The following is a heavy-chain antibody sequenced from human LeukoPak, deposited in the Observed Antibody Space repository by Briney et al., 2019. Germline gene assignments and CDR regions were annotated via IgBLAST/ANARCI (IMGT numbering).Heavy chain of an antibody. CDR2: IYTSGST. V-gene: IGHV4-4*07. J-gene: IGHJ4*02. Sequence: PSETLSLTCTFSGGSISTYYWSWIRQPAGKGLEWIGRIYTSGSTNYNPSLKSRVTISVDTSKNQFSLNLISVTAADTAVYYCARVSGYCPDGVCRFDFWGQGTLVTVSS. CDR3: ARVSGYCPDGVCRFDF. D-gene: IGHD2-8*01. CDR1: GGSISTYY.